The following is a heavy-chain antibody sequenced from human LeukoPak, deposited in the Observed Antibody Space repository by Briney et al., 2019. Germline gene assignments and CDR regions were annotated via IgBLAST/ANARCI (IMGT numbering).Heavy chain of an antibody. Sequence: SVKVSCKASGGTFSSYSISWVRQAPGQGLEWMGGIIPIFGTTNYAQRFQGRVTISADESTSTVYMELSSLRSEDTAVYYCARTPDYGDPAEYFQHWGQGTLVTVSS. CDR1: GGTFSSYS. J-gene: IGHJ1*01. CDR3: ARTPDYGDPAEYFQH. V-gene: IGHV1-69*01. D-gene: IGHD4-17*01. CDR2: IIPIFGTT.